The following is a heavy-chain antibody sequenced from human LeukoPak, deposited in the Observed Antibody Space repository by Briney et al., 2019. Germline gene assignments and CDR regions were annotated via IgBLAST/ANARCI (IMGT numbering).Heavy chain of an antibody. CDR2: IYYSGST. J-gene: IGHJ4*02. D-gene: IGHD3-22*01. CDR3: ASPRADYDSSGYHTGEVFDY. CDR1: GGSISSSSYY. Sequence: SETLSLTCTVSGGSISSSSYYWGWIRQPPGKGLEWIGSIYYSGSTYYNPSLKSQVTISVDTSKNQFSLKLSSVTAADTAVYYCASPRADYDSSGYHTGEVFDYWGQGTLVTVSS. V-gene: IGHV4-39*01.